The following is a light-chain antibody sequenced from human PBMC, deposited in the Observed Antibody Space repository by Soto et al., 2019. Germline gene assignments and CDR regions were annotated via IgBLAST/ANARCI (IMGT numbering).Light chain of an antibody. CDR3: QQLNSYSGT. CDR1: QSISTW. CDR2: KAS. Sequence: DIQMTQSPSTLSASVGDRVTITCRASQSISTWLAWYQQKPGKAPKLLIYKASSLESGVPSRFSGSGSGTEFTLTISSLQPDDFATYYCQQLNSYSGTFGQGTKVDIK. J-gene: IGKJ1*01. V-gene: IGKV1-5*03.